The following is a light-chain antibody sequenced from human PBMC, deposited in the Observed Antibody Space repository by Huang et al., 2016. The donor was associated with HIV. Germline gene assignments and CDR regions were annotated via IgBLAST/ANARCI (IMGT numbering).Light chain of an antibody. J-gene: IGKJ4*01. CDR1: QSFSSY. V-gene: IGKV3-11*01. CDR2: DAS. Sequence: EIVLTQSPATLSLSPGERATLSCRASQSFSSYLAWYQQKPGQAPRLLIYDASNRATGIPARFSGSGSGTDFTLTISSLEPEDFAVYYCHQRSNWPLTFGGGTKVEIK. CDR3: HQRSNWPLT.